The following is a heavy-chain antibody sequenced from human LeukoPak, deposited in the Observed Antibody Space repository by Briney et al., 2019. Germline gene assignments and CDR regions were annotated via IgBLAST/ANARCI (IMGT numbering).Heavy chain of an antibody. V-gene: IGHV3-21*01. CDR1: GFTFNSYS. D-gene: IGHD6-13*01. Sequence: GGSLRLSCAASGFTFNSYSMNWVRQTPGKGLEWVSSISSSSGYINYADSVKGRFTVSRDNAKNSLYLQMNSLRAEDTAVYYCAKDQSWSGAFDIWGQGTMVTVSS. CDR3: AKDQSWSGAFDI. CDR2: ISSSSGYI. J-gene: IGHJ3*02.